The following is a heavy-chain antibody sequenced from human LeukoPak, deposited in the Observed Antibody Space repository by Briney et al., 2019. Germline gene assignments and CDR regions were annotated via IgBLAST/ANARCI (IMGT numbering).Heavy chain of an antibody. V-gene: IGHV3-21*01. Sequence: GGSLRLSCAASGFTFSSYSMNWVRQAPGKGLEWVSSISSSSSCIYYADSVKGRFTISRDNAKNSPYLQMNSLRAEDTAVYYCARRYCSSTSCYNFDYWGQGTLVTVSS. J-gene: IGHJ4*02. D-gene: IGHD2-2*01. CDR1: GFTFSSYS. CDR2: ISSSSSCI. CDR3: ARRYCSSTSCYNFDY.